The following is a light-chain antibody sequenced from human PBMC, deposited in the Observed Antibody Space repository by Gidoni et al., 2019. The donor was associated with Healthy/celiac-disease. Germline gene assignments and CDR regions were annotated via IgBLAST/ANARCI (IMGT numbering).Light chain of an antibody. CDR1: QTISNW. CDR3: QLYYTSSPYT. V-gene: IGKV1-5*03. J-gene: IGKJ2*01. Sequence: DIQMTQSPSSLPASVGDRVTITCRASQTISNWLAWYQQKPGKAPKLLIYKASYLESGVPSRFSGRGSGTEFTLTISSLQPDDFATYYCQLYYTSSPYTFGQGTKLEIK. CDR2: KAS.